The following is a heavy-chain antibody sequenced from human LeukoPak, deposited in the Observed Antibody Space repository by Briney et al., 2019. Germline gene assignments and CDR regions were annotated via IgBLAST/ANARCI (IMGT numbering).Heavy chain of an antibody. V-gene: IGHV3-74*01. CDR2: INSDGSST. Sequence: PGRSLRLSCAASGFTFSSYWMHWVRQAPGKGLVWVSRINSDGSSTYYADSVKGRFTISRDNARNTLYLQMNSLRAEDTAVYYCARETKSSSWYYFDYWGQGTLVTVSS. CDR3: ARETKSSSWYYFDY. CDR1: GFTFSSYW. J-gene: IGHJ4*02. D-gene: IGHD6-13*01.